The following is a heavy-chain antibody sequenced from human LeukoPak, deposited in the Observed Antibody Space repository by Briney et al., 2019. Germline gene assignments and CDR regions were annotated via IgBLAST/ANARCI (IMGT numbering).Heavy chain of an antibody. Sequence: GASVKVSCKASGGTFTSYAISWVRQAPGQGLEWMGGIIPNFSTANYAQNLQGRVTITADESTNTANMELSSLRSEDTAVYYCASGFSNYDILTGRHYYYCMDVWGKGTPVIISS. D-gene: IGHD3-9*01. J-gene: IGHJ6*03. CDR3: ASGFSNYDILTGRHYYYCMDV. V-gene: IGHV1-69*01. CDR2: IIPNFSTA. CDR1: GGTFTSYA.